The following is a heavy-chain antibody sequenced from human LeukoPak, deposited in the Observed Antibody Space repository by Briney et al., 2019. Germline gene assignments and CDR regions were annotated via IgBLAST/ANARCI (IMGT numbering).Heavy chain of an antibody. CDR3: PKDIYDSSGYYLDY. D-gene: IGHD3-22*01. J-gene: IGHJ4*02. V-gene: IGHV3-9*01. CDR1: GFNFDDYA. Sequence: GGSLRLSCAASGFNFDDYAMHWVRHAPGKGLEWVSGISWNSGSIRYAHSVKGRFTISRDNAKNSLYLQMNSLRAEDTALYYCPKDIYDSSGYYLDYWGQGTLVTVSS. CDR2: ISWNSGSI.